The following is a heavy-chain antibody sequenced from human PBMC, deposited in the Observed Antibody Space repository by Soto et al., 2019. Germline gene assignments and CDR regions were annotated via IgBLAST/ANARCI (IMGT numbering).Heavy chain of an antibody. J-gene: IGHJ4*02. D-gene: IGHD6-19*01. CDR1: GFTFSTHA. Sequence: ESGGGAVQPGGSLRLSCVASGFTFSTHAMHWVRQAPGKGLEWVAVVIYDGSKEYYVDSVKGRVSISRDNSKNTLYLQMNSLRVEDTAVYYCAKDFEWLAKILDYWGQGTLVTVSS. V-gene: IGHV3-30*18. CDR3: AKDFEWLAKILDY. CDR2: VIYDGSKE.